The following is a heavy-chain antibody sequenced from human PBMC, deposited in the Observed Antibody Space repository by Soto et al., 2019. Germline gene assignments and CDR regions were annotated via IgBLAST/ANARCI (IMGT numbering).Heavy chain of an antibody. V-gene: IGHV1-3*05. D-gene: IGHD3-10*01. J-gene: IGHJ6*02. Sequence: QVQLVQSGAEEKKPGASVKVSCKASGYTFTSYAMHWVRQAPGQRLEWMGWINAGNGNTKYSQKFQGRVTITRDTSASTAYMELSSLRSEDTAVYYCARVRTYGSGNPPYYYGMDVWGQGTTVTVSS. CDR2: INAGNGNT. CDR1: GYTFTSYA. CDR3: ARVRTYGSGNPPYYYGMDV.